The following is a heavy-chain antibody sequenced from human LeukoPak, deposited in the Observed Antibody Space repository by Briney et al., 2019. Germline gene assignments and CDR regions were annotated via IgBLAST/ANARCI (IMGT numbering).Heavy chain of an antibody. J-gene: IGHJ4*02. CDR3: ARGLLEPYFDY. Sequence: SGTLSLTCAVSGGSISSSNWWSWVRQPPGKGLEWIGEIYHSGSTNYNPSLKSRVTISVDTSKNQFSLKLSSVTAADTAVYYCARGLLEPYFDYWGQGTLVTVSS. V-gene: IGHV4-4*02. CDR2: IYHSGST. CDR1: GGSISSSNW. D-gene: IGHD1-1*01.